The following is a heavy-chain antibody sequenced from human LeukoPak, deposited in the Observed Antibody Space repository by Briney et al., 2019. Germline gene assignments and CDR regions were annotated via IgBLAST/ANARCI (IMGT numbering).Heavy chain of an antibody. Sequence: GGSLRLSCAASGFTFMSYAMSWVRQAPGKGLEWVSGISGSGGKTDYADSVKGRFTISRDNSRNTLYLQMNSLRAEDTAVYYCARGTTVVVPDAFDIWGQGTMVTVSS. CDR3: ARGTTVVVPDAFDI. V-gene: IGHV3-23*01. J-gene: IGHJ3*02. CDR1: GFTFMSYA. CDR2: ISGSGGKT. D-gene: IGHD4-23*01.